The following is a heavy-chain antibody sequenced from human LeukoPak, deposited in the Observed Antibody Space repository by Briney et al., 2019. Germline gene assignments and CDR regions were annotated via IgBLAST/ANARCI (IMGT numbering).Heavy chain of an antibody. J-gene: IGHJ4*02. Sequence: ASVKVSCKASGHTFTSYGISWVRQAPGQGLEWMGWISAYNGNTNYAQKLQGRVTMTTDTSTSTAYMELRSLRSDDTAVYYCARDPLGYCSSTSCHPRGEIDYWGQGTLVTVSS. CDR1: GHTFTSYG. CDR3: ARDPLGYCSSTSCHPRGEIDY. D-gene: IGHD2-2*01. V-gene: IGHV1-18*01. CDR2: ISAYNGNT.